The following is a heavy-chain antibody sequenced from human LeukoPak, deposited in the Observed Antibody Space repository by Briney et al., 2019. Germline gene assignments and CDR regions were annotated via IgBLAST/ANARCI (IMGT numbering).Heavy chain of an antibody. D-gene: IGHD3-22*01. Sequence: SETLSLTCTVSGYSISTNYSWGWIRQPPGKGLEWTGSIYYSGSTYYNPSLKSRVTISVDTSKNQFSLKLSSVTAADTAVYYCARDSSYYYDSSGNAFDIWGQGTMVTVSS. J-gene: IGHJ3*02. CDR3: ARDSSYYYDSSGNAFDI. V-gene: IGHV4-38-2*02. CDR2: IYYSGST. CDR1: GYSISTNYS.